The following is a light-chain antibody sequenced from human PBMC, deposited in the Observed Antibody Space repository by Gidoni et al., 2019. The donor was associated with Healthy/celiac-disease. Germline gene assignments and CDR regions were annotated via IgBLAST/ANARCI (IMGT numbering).Light chain of an antibody. Sequence: DIQMTQSASTLSASVGDRVTITCRARQCISSWLAWYKQKPGKAPKLLIYKASSLESGVPSRFSGIGSGTEFTLTIRSLQPDDFETYYCQNYNSYPWTFGQGTKVEIK. J-gene: IGKJ1*01. CDR2: KAS. CDR3: QNYNSYPWT. CDR1: QCISSW. V-gene: IGKV1-5*03.